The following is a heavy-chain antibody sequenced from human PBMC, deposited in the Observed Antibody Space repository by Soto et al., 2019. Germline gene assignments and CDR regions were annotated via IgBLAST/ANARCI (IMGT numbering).Heavy chain of an antibody. CDR2: VYHTGTT. J-gene: IGHJ4*02. Sequence: QLQLQESGPGLVKPSETLSLTCTVSGGSIGSSTYYWSWIRQPPGKGLEWIGSVYHTGTTYYNPSLTIPATISVDKSKNQFSLKLTSVTAADTAVYYCARPHYSSSSHFDYCGQGTLVTVSS. D-gene: IGHD6-6*01. V-gene: IGHV4-39*01. CDR1: GGSIGSSTYY. CDR3: ARPHYSSSSHFDY.